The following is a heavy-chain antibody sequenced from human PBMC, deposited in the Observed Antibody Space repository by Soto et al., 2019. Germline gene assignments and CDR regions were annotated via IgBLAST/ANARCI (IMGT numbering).Heavy chain of an antibody. CDR3: ARESEDLTSNFDY. CDR1: GFTFTRYS. Sequence: GSLRLSCAASGFTFTRYSMNWVRQAPGKGLEWVSSISSTTNYIYYGDSMKGRFTISRDNAKNSLYLEMNSLRAEDTAAYYCARESEDLTSNFDYWGQGTLVTVS. CDR2: ISSTTNYI. J-gene: IGHJ4*02. V-gene: IGHV3-21*06.